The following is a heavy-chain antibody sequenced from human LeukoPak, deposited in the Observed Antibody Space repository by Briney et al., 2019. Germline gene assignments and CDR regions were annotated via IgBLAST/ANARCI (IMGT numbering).Heavy chain of an antibody. D-gene: IGHD3-22*01. CDR2: IIPILGIA. J-gene: IGHJ4*02. Sequence: ASVKVSCKASGGTFSSYAISWVRQAPGQGLEWMGRIIPILGIANYAQKFQGRVTITADKSTSTAYMELSSLRSEDTAVYYCAREGYYDSSGYYVYYFDYWGQGTLVTVSS. CDR3: AREGYYDSSGYYVYYFDY. V-gene: IGHV1-69*04. CDR1: GGTFSSYA.